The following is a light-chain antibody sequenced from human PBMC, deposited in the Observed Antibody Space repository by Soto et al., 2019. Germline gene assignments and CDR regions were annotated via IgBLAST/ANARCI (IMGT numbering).Light chain of an antibody. CDR1: QSVNTN. V-gene: IGKV3-15*01. J-gene: IGKJ4*01. CDR3: QQCFDWPLT. Sequence: EIVMTQSPDTLSASPGERATLSCSASQSVNTNLAWYQQKAGQAPRLLIYGASTRATGIPARFSGGGSGTEFTLTISSLQSEDFAGYYCQQCFDWPLTFGGGTKVDIK. CDR2: GAS.